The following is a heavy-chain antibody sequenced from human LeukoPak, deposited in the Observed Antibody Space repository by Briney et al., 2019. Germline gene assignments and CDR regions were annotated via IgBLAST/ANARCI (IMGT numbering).Heavy chain of an antibody. CDR3: ARTYGDDAFDI. D-gene: IGHD4-17*01. Sequence: PSETLSLTCTVSGGSISTYYWSSVRQPPGEGLEWIGYIYYSGSTNYNPSLESRVTMSVDTSKNQFSLQVNSTTTADTAVYYCARTYGDDAFDIWGQGTTVTVSS. CDR1: GGSISTYY. J-gene: IGHJ3*02. V-gene: IGHV4-59*01. CDR2: IYYSGST.